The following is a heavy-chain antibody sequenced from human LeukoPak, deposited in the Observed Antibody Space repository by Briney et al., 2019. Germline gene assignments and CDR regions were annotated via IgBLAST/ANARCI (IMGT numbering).Heavy chain of an antibody. J-gene: IGHJ4*02. D-gene: IGHD5-12*01. CDR3: ARHVGYGQGGFDY. V-gene: IGHV4-39*01. Sequence: PSETLSLTCTVSGGSISSSSYYWGWIRQPPGKGLEWIGSIYYSGSTYCNPSLKSRVTISVDTSKNQFSLKLSSVTAADTAVYYCARHVGYGQGGFDYWGQGTLVTVSS. CDR1: GGSISSSSYY. CDR2: IYYSGST.